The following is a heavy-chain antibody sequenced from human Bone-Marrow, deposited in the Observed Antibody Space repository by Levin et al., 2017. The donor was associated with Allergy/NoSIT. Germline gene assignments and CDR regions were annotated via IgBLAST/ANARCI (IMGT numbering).Heavy chain of an antibody. CDR2: IYHSGST. Sequence: SETLSLTCTVSGGSVSSGSYYWSWIRQPPGKGLEWIAYIYHSGSTKYNPSLKSRVTISLDTSRNQFSLRLTSLTAAATAVYYCARGSYLGGLCVDCWGKGTLVAVSS. V-gene: IGHV4-61*01. D-gene: IGHD3-10*01. CDR3: ARGSYLGGLCVDC. CDR1: GGSVSSGSYY. J-gene: IGHJ4*02.